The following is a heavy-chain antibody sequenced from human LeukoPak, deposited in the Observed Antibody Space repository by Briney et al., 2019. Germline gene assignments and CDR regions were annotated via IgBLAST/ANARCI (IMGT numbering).Heavy chain of an antibody. V-gene: IGHV4-59*01. J-gene: IGHJ4*02. Sequence: SETLSLTCTVSGGSISSYYWSWIRQPPGKGLEWIGYIYYSRSTNYNPSLKSRVTISVDTSKNQFSLKLSSVTAADTAVYYCARGLAVYGGNSGVYFDYWGQGTLVTVSS. CDR2: IYYSRST. CDR3: ARGLAVYGGNSGVYFDY. CDR1: GGSISSYY. D-gene: IGHD4-23*01.